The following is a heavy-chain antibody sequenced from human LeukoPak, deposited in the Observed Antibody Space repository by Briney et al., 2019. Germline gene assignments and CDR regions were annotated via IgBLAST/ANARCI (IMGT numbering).Heavy chain of an antibody. CDR2: ISDSGGNT. Sequence: GGSLRLSCAASGFNFSNYALTWVRQAPGKGLEWVSIISDSGGNTYYADSVKGRFTISRGNSKNTLYLQMNSLRAEDTAVYYCAKEPLYLGYFDYWGQGNLVTVSS. CDR1: GFNFSNYA. V-gene: IGHV3-23*01. D-gene: IGHD2-2*02. J-gene: IGHJ4*02. CDR3: AKEPLYLGYFDY.